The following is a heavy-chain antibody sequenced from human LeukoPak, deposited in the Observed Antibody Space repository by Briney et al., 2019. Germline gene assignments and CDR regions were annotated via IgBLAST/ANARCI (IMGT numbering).Heavy chain of an antibody. CDR2: ISAYNGNT. J-gene: IGHJ4*02. D-gene: IGHD3-10*01. CDR1: GYTFTSYG. Sequence: ASVKVSCKASGYTFTSYGISWVRQAPGQGLEWMGWISAYNGNTNYAQKLQGRVTMTTDTSTSTAYMELRSLRSDDTAVYYCARDLGVTMVRGVMPWGQGTLVTVSS. CDR3: ARDLGVTMVRGVMP. V-gene: IGHV1-18*01.